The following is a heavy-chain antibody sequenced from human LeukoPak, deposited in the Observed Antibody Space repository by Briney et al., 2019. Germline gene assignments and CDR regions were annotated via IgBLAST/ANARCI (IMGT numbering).Heavy chain of an antibody. CDR1: GGSVSNTNYY. CDR3: ARRYTASPGERFDY. D-gene: IGHD2-2*02. V-gene: IGHV4-61*01. CDR2: IYSSGNT. J-gene: IGHJ4*02. Sequence: SETLSLTCTVSGGSVSNTNYYWTWIRQPPGKGLEWIGYIYSSGNTNYNPSLNSRVTISLDTSKNQFSLMLRSLTAADTAVYYCARRYTASPGERFDYWGQGTLVTVSS.